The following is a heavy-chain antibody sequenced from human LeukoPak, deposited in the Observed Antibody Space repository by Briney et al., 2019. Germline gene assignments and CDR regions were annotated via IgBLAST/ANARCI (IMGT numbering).Heavy chain of an antibody. CDR1: GLTFSNYG. J-gene: IGHJ4*02. Sequence: GGSLRLSCAASGLTFSNYGMHWVRQAPGKGLEWVAFIRYDGSNKYYADSVKGRFTISRDNAKKSLYLQMNSLRAEDTAVYYCARATTYDILTGYSDYWGQGTLVTVSS. V-gene: IGHV3-30*02. CDR3: ARATTYDILTGYSDY. D-gene: IGHD3-9*01. CDR2: IRYDGSNK.